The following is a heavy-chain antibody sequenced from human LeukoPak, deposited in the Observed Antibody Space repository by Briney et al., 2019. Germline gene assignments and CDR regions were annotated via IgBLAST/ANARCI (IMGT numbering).Heavy chain of an antibody. V-gene: IGHV1-2*02. CDR2: FDPNTGGT. D-gene: IGHD3-10*01. J-gene: IGHJ3*01. CDR3: AGYSVVRGVTLSAFDL. CDR1: GDTLTGNY. Sequence: ADSVKVSCKASGDTLTGNYIHWERQAPRQGLEWMGWFDPNTGGTHYAQKFQGRVTMTRDTSIDTDYLELRSLISDDTALYYCAGYSVVRGVTLSAFDLWGQGTVVTVSS.